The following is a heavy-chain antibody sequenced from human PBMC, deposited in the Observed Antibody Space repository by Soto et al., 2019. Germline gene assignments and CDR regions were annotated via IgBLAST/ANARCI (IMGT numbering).Heavy chain of an antibody. CDR3: AQLGLMTFSHKHYFNH. V-gene: IGHV3-23*01. D-gene: IGHD3-16*01. J-gene: IGHJ4*02. CDR1: GFSFDNYA. Sequence: QPGGSLRLSCVASGFSFDNYAMSWVRQAPGKRLEWVSAIKSDGSSTYYAASVKDRFIISRDNSKNTLYLQLNSLRAEDTAVYYCAQLGLMTFSHKHYFNHWGRGTLVTVS. CDR2: IKSDGSST.